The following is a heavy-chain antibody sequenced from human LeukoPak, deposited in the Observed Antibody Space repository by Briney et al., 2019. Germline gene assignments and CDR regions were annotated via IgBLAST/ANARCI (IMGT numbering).Heavy chain of an antibody. J-gene: IGHJ3*02. CDR3: ARDRADAFDI. CDR1: GYTFSNYG. Sequence: ASVKVSCKASGYTFSNYGISWVRQAPGQGLEWMGWISGYNGNTNYAQKLQGRVTMTTDTSTSTAYMELRSLRFDDTAVYYCARDRADAFDIWGQGTMVTVSS. D-gene: IGHD3-10*01. V-gene: IGHV1-18*01. CDR2: ISGYNGNT.